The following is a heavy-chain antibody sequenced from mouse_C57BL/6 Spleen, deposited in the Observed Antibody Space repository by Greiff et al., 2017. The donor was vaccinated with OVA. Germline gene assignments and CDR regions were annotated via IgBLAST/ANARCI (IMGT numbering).Heavy chain of an antibody. V-gene: IGHV1-61*01. CDR1: GYTFTSYW. J-gene: IGHJ1*03. Sequence: QVQLQQPGAELVRPGSSVKLSCKASGYTFTSYWMDWVKQRPGQGLEWIGNIYPSDSETHYNQKFKDKATLTVDKSSSTAYMQLSSLTSEDSAVYYCAHGNSHYWYFDVWGTGTTVTVSS. CDR3: AHGNSHYWYFDV. D-gene: IGHD1-1*01. CDR2: IYPSDSET.